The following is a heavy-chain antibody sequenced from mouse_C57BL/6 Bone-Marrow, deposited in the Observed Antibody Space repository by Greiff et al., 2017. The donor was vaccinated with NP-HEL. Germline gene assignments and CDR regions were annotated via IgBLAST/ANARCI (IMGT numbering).Heavy chain of an antibody. Sequence: QVQLQQSGAELAKPGASVKLSCKASGYTFTSYWMHWVNQRPGQGLEWIGYINPSSGYTKYNQKFKDKATLTADKSSSTAYMQLSSLTHEDSAVYYCARAGIYYDYDVGAMDYWGQGTSVTVSS. V-gene: IGHV1-7*01. CDR3: ARAGIYYDYDVGAMDY. CDR1: GYTFTSYW. CDR2: INPSSGYT. J-gene: IGHJ4*01. D-gene: IGHD2-4*01.